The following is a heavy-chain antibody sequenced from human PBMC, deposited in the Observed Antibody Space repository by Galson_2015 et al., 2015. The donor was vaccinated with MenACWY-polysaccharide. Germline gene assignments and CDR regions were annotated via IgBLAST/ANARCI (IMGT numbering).Heavy chain of an antibody. CDR1: VTSISNDY. CDR2: ICYSWST. Sequence: ETRSLSGAVGVTSISNDYWCGLRPPAGGGVGGFGYICYSWSTNYNPSLKSRFTISVDRSKNQFYLKLSSVTAADTAVYYCARPYCDRSGWFDTWGQGTLVTVSS. V-gene: IGHV4-59*01. J-gene: IGHJ5*02. D-gene: IGHD3-22*01. CDR3: ARPYCDRSGWFDT.